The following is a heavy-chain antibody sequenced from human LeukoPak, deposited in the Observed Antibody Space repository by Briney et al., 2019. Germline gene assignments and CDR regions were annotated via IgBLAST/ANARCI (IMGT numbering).Heavy chain of an antibody. J-gene: IGHJ5*02. CDR3: ARGAPVVPARYRSWFDP. D-gene: IGHD2-2*01. Sequence: ASVKVSCKASGYTFTGYYMHWVQQAPGQGLEWMGWINPNSGGTNYAQKFQGRVTMTRDTSISTAYMELSRLRSDDTAVYYCARGAPVVPARYRSWFDPWGQGTLVTVSS. CDR1: GYTFTGYY. CDR2: INPNSGGT. V-gene: IGHV1-2*02.